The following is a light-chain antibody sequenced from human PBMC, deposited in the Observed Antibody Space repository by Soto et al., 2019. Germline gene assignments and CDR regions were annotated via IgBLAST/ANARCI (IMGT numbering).Light chain of an antibody. V-gene: IGKV3-20*01. J-gene: IGKJ4*01. Sequence: EIVLTQSPGTLSLSPGERATLSCRASQSVSSSYLAWYQQKPGQAPRLLIYGASSRATGIPDRFSGSGSGTDFTLTISSLQPEDFATYYCLQDYNYPLTFGGGTKVDIK. CDR2: GAS. CDR3: LQDYNYPLT. CDR1: QSVSSSY.